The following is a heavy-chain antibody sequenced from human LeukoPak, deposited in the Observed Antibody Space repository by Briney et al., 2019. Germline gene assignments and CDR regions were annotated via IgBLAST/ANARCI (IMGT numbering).Heavy chain of an antibody. J-gene: IGHJ4*02. CDR3: ARAYYYDGSGYYIPTEFDY. V-gene: IGHV1-18*01. D-gene: IGHD3-22*01. CDR1: GYTFTSFG. Sequence: ASVKVSCKASGYTFTSFGISWVRQAPGQGLEWMGWISGYNGNTNYEQKFQGRVTMTIDTSTRTAYMELRGLRSDDTAVYYCARAYYYDGSGYYIPTEFDYWGQGTLVTVSS. CDR2: ISGYNGNT.